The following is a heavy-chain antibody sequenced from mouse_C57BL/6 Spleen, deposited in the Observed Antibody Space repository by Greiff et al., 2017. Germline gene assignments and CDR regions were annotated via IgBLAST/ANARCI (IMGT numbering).Heavy chain of an antibody. J-gene: IGHJ2*01. V-gene: IGHV8-8*01. CDR2: IWWDDDK. Sequence: QVTLKVCGPGILQPSQTLRLTCSFSGFSLSTFGMGVGWIRQPSGKGLEWLAHIWWDDDKYYNPALKSRLTISKDTSKNQVFLKIANVDTADTATYYCARPDYDEGGYFDYWGQGTTLTVSS. CDR1: GFSLSTFGMG. D-gene: IGHD2-4*01. CDR3: ARPDYDEGGYFDY.